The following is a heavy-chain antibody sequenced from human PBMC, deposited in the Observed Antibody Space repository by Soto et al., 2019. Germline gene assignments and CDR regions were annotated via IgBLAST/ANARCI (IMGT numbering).Heavy chain of an antibody. CDR3: ARSVPWDV. J-gene: IGHJ6*04. CDR1: GFTFSTYS. V-gene: IGHV3-48*01. D-gene: IGHD3-10*01. Sequence: EVQMVESGGGLVQPGGSLRLSCAASGFTFSTYSMSWARQAPGKGLEWVADITGDGSGIYYADSVRGRFTISRDYAKNSLYLQMNSLRAEDTAVYYCARSVPWDVWGKGITVTVSS. CDR2: ITGDGSGI.